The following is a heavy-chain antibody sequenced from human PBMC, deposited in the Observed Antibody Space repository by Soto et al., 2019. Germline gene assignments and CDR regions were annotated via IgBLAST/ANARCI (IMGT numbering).Heavy chain of an antibody. CDR2: ISGSGGST. V-gene: IGHV3-23*01. CDR1: GFTFSSYA. J-gene: IGHJ6*02. CDR3: AKPTLGGYERSEIRNYYYYGMDV. D-gene: IGHD5-12*01. Sequence: GGSLRLSCAASGFTFSSYAMSWVRQAPGKGLEWVSAISGSGGSTYYADSVKGRFTISRDNSKNTLYLQMNSLRAEDTAVYYCAKPTLGGYERSEIRNYYYYGMDVWGQGTTVTVSS.